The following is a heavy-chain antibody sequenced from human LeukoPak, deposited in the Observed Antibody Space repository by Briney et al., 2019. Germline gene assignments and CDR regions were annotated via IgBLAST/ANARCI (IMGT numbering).Heavy chain of an antibody. J-gene: IGHJ4*02. Sequence: GGSLRLSCAASGFTFSSYSMNWVRQAPGKGLEWVSYISSSSSTIYYADSVKGRFTISRDNAKNSLYLQMNSLRAEDTAVYYCARLDGSYFYWGQGTLVTASS. CDR2: ISSSSSTI. V-gene: IGHV3-48*01. D-gene: IGHD1-26*01. CDR3: ARLDGSYFY. CDR1: GFTFSSYS.